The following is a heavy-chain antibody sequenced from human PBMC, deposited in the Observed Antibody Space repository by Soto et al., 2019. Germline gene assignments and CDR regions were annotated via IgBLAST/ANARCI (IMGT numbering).Heavy chain of an antibody. CDR2: INPRSGGT. V-gene: IGHV1-2*04. CDR3: ARGDSTDCSNGVCSFFYNHDMDV. Sequence: ASVNGSWKASGYSFTDYHIHWVRQAPGQGLEWLGRINPRSGGTSTAQKFQGWVTMTTDTSISTASMELTRLTSDDTAIYYCARGDSTDCSNGVCSFFYNHDMDVWGQGTTVTVSS. D-gene: IGHD2-8*01. J-gene: IGHJ6*02. CDR1: GYSFTDYH.